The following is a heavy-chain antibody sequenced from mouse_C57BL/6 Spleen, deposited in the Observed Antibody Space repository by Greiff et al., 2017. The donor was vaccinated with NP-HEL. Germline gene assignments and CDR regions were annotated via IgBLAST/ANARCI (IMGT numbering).Heavy chain of an antibody. Sequence: QVQLQQPGAELVKPGASVKLSCKASGYTFTSSWRHWVKQRPGRGRARIGRIDPHRGGTKYDEKFKSKATLTVDKPSSTAYMQISSLTSEDAAVYYCASFSDDLFAYWGQGTLVTVCA. J-gene: IGHJ3*01. CDR3: ASFSDDLFAY. CDR1: GYTFTSSW. V-gene: IGHV1-72*01. D-gene: IGHD2-12*01. CDR2: IDPHRGGT.